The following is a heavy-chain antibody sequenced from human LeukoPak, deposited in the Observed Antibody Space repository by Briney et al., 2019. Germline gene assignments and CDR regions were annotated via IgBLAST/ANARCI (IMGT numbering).Heavy chain of an antibody. CDR3: ARSGVVVTASFYYGMDV. J-gene: IGHJ6*02. V-gene: IGHV4-4*03. Sequence: PPETLSLTCAVSGGSISSSNWWSWVRQPPGKGLEWIGEIYRSGSTNYNPSLKSRVTISVDKSKNQFSLKLSSVTAADTAVYYCARSGVVVTASFYYGMDVWGQGTTVTVSS. CDR2: IYRSGST. CDR1: GGSISSSNW. D-gene: IGHD2-21*02.